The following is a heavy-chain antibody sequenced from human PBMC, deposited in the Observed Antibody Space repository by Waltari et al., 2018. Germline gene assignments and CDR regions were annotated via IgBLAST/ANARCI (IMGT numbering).Heavy chain of an antibody. CDR2: IYYSGST. CDR3: ARRSQQLATFDY. CDR1: GGSISSSSYY. V-gene: IGHV4-39*07. D-gene: IGHD6-13*01. J-gene: IGHJ4*02. Sequence: QLQLQESGPGLVKPSETLSLTCPVSGGSISSSSYYWGWIRQPPGKGLEWIGSIYYSGSTYYNPSLKSRVTISVDTSKNQFSLKLSSVTAADTAVYYCARRSQQLATFDYWGQGTLVTVSS.